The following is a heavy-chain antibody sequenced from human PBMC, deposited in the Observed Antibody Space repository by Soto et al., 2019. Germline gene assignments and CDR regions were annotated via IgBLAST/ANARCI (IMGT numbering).Heavy chain of an antibody. Sequence: QVQLVESGGGVVQPGRSLRLSCAASGFTFSSYAMHWVRQAPGKGLEWVAVISYDGSNKYYADSVKGRFTISRDNSKNTLYLQMNSLRAEDTAVYYCARYYDFWSALDYWGKGTLVTVSS. V-gene: IGHV3-30-3*01. CDR2: ISYDGSNK. CDR3: ARYYDFWSALDY. D-gene: IGHD3-3*01. J-gene: IGHJ4*02. CDR1: GFTFSSYA.